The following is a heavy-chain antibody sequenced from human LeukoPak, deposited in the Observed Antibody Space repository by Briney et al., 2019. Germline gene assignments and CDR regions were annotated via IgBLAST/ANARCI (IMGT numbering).Heavy chain of an antibody. J-gene: IGHJ4*02. V-gene: IGHV5-51*01. D-gene: IGHD2-15*01. Sequence: GESLKISCKGSGYSFTNSWIGWVRQMSGKGLEWMGIIYPDDSDTRYSPSFQGQVTISADKSISTAYLQWSSLKASDTAMYYCARHREGYCTGGNCYSGGDYWGQGTLVTVSS. CDR1: GYSFTNSW. CDR3: ARHREGYCTGGNCYSGGDY. CDR2: IYPDDSDT.